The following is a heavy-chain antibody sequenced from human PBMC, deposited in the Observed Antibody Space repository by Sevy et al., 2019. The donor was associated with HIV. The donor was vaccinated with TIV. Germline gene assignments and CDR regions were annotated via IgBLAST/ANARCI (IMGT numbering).Heavy chain of an antibody. J-gene: IGHJ6*02. CDR2: ISAYNGNT. CDR3: ARGYSSSWYGGGYYYYYGMDV. CDR1: GYTFTSYG. D-gene: IGHD6-13*01. V-gene: IGHV1-18*01. Sequence: ASLKVSCKASGYTFTSYGISWVRQAPGQGLEWMGWISAYNGNTNYAQKLQGRVTMTTDTSTSTAYMELRSLRSDDTAVYYCARGYSSSWYGGGYYYYYGMDVWGQGTTVTVSS.